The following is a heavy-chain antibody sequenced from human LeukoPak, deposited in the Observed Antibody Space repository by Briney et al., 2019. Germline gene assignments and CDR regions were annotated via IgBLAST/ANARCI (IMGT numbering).Heavy chain of an antibody. CDR2: IYHSGST. J-gene: IGHJ4*02. Sequence: SETLSLTCTVSGYSISSGYYWGWIRQPPGKGLEWIGSIYHSGSTYYNPSLKSRVTISIDTSKNQFSLKLNFVTAADTAVYYCARDRYCSGRSCYGPPDYWGQGALVIVS. CDR1: GYSISSGYY. V-gene: IGHV4-38-2*02. CDR3: ARDRYCSGRSCYGPPDY. D-gene: IGHD2-15*01.